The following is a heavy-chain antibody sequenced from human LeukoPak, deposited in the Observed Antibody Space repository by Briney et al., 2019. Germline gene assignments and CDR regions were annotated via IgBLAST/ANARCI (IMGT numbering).Heavy chain of an antibody. CDR1: GGSISSSS. D-gene: IGHD5-18*01. CDR2: IYYTGSS. V-gene: IGHV4-59*01. Sequence: PSETLSLTCTVSGGSISSSSWSWIRQPPGKGLEWIRYIYYTGSSNYNPSLKIRVSISLDTSKNHFSLRLSSVTAADTAVYYCARRAYSYGHYYYLDFWGQGTLVTVSS. CDR3: ARRAYSYGHYYYLDF. J-gene: IGHJ4*02.